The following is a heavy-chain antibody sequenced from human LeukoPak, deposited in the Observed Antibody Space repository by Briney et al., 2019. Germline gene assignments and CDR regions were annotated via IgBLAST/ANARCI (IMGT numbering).Heavy chain of an antibody. CDR2: IKQDGSDK. V-gene: IGHV3-7*03. J-gene: IGHJ6*02. D-gene: IGHD4-17*01. CDR1: GFTFSAYW. Sequence: GGSLRLSCAASGFTFSAYWMSWVRQAPGKGLEWVAIIKQDGSDKYYVDSVEGRFTISRDNAKNSLYLQMNSLRAEDTAVYYCAKLYGDYAPRYYYYGMDVWGQGTTVTVPS. CDR3: AKLYGDYAPRYYYYGMDV.